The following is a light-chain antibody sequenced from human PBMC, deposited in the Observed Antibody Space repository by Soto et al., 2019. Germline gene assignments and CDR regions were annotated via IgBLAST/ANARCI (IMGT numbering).Light chain of an antibody. V-gene: IGLV1-51*01. Sequence: QSVLTQPPSVSAAPGQRVTISCSGSSSNIGDNSVSWYQQLPGTAPKLLIYDDDKRPSGIPDRFSGSKSGTSATLGITVFQTGDEADYYCGSWDSSLSAYVFGTGTKVTVL. CDR3: GSWDSSLSAYV. CDR2: DDD. J-gene: IGLJ1*01. CDR1: SSNIGDNS.